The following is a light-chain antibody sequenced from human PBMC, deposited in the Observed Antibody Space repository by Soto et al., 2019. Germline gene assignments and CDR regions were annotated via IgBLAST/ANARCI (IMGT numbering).Light chain of an antibody. CDR1: QTISSW. CDR2: KAS. Sequence: DIQMTQSPSTLSASVGDRVTITCRASQTISSWLAWYQQKPGMAPKLLIYKASTLQSGVPSRFSGCGSGTKFTLTISSLQPDDFASYYCQQYSRCSAFGQGTKVELK. V-gene: IGKV1-5*03. J-gene: IGKJ1*01. CDR3: QQYSRCSA.